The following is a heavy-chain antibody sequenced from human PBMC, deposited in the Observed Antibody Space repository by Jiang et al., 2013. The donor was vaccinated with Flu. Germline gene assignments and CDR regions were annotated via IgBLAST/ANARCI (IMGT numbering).Heavy chain of an antibody. J-gene: IGHJ4*02. CDR2: IDWDDDK. CDR3: AHSVTITMVRGVPFDY. D-gene: IGHD3-10*01. Sequence: KPTQTLTLTCTFSGFSLTTTGMCVSWIRQPPGKALEWLARIDWDDDKYYSTSLKTRLRISKDTSKNQVVLTMTNMDPVDTATYYCAHSVTITMVRGVPFDYWGQGTLVTVSS. CDR1: GFSLTTTGMC. V-gene: IGHV2-70*12.